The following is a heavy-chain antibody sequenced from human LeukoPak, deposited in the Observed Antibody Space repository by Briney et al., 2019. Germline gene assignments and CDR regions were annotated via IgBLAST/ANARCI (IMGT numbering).Heavy chain of an antibody. J-gene: IGHJ4*02. CDR3: AQTTGWPGFDY. D-gene: IGHD6-19*01. V-gene: IGHV4-61*01. CDR2: IYYSGST. CDR1: GGSVSSGSYY. Sequence: PSETLSLTCTVSGGSVSSGSYYWSWIRQPPGKGLEWIGYIYYSGSTNYNPSLRSRVTISVDTSKNQFSLRLSSVTAADTAVYYCAQTTGWPGFDYWGQGTLVTVSS.